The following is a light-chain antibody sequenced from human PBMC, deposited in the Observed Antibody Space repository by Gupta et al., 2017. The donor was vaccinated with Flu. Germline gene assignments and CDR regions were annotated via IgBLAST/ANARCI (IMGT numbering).Light chain of an antibody. Sequence: DIQMTQSPSSLSASVGDRVTITCRASQSISTFLNWYQQKPGKAPELLIYAAVHLQRGVPPRFSGGGAGTDFNLAISNRQPEDFATYFCQQSYSNHPPWTFGQGTKVEIK. J-gene: IGKJ1*01. V-gene: IGKV1-39*01. CDR1: QSISTF. CDR3: QQSYSNHPPWT. CDR2: AAV.